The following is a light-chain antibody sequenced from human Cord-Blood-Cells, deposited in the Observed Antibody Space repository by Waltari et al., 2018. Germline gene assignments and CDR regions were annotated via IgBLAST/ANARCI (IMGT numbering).Light chain of an antibody. J-gene: IGLJ3*02. CDR3: NSRDSSGNHLYWV. Sequence: SSELTQDPAVSVALGQTVRITCPGASLRSYYASWYQQKPGQAPVLVIYGKNNRPSGIPDRFSGSSSGNTASLTITGAQAEDEADYYCNSRDSSGNHLYWVFGGGTKLTVL. V-gene: IGLV3-19*01. CDR2: GKN. CDR1: SLRSYY.